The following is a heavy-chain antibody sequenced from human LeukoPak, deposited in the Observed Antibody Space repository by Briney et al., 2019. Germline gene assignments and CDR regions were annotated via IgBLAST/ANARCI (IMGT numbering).Heavy chain of an antibody. CDR3: ARDGHCSGGSCYTFFDY. D-gene: IGHD2-15*01. CDR2: INPNSGGT. Sequence: ASVKVSCKASGYTFTGYYMHWVRQAPGQGLEWMGWINPNSGGTNYARKFQGRVTMTRDTSISTAYMELSRLRSDDTAVYYCARDGHCSGGSCYTFFDYWGQGTLVTVSS. V-gene: IGHV1-2*02. CDR1: GYTFTGYY. J-gene: IGHJ4*02.